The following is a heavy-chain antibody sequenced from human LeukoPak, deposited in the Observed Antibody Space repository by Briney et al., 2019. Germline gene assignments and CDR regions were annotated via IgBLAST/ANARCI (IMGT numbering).Heavy chain of an antibody. CDR3: ARVGVLDIAMPIYYFDY. Sequence: PSETLSLTCAVYGGSFSGYYWSWIRQPPGKGLEWIGEINHSGSTNYNPSLKSRVTISVDTSRNQFSLKLCSVTAADTAVYYCARVGVLDIAMPIYYFDYWGQGTLVTVSS. J-gene: IGHJ4*02. CDR2: INHSGST. D-gene: IGHD5-18*01. V-gene: IGHV4-34*01. CDR1: GGSFSGYY.